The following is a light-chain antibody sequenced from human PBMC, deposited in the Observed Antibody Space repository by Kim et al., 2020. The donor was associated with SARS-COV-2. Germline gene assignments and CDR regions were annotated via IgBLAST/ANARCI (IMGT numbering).Light chain of an antibody. CDR1: KLGDKY. CDR3: QAWDSTSTRYF. CDR2: HDD. Sequence: SPGQTARITCSGDKLGDKYTSWYQQRPGQSPVLVVFHDDKRPSGIPERFSGSNSGNTATLTISETQALDEADYYCQAWDSTSTRYFFGTGTKVTVL. J-gene: IGLJ1*01. V-gene: IGLV3-1*01.